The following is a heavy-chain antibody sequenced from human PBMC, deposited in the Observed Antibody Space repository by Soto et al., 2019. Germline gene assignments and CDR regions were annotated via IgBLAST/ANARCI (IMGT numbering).Heavy chain of an antibody. D-gene: IGHD4-17*01. Sequence: SETLSLTCTVSGDSISSGDYYWSWIRQPPGKGLEWIGYIYHSGSTYYNPSLKSRVTISVDRSKNQFSLKLSSVTAADTAVYYCARSQTTVTSYGYWGQGTLVTVSS. CDR2: IYHSGST. J-gene: IGHJ4*02. V-gene: IGHV4-30-2*01. CDR1: GDSISSGDYY. CDR3: ARSQTTVTSYGY.